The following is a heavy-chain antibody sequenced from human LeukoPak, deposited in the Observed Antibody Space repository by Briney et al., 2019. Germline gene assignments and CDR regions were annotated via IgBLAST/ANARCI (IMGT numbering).Heavy chain of an antibody. CDR1: GYTFTSYG. CDR3: ARTDCSSTSCYHYNNWFDP. CDR2: INAGNGNT. J-gene: IGHJ5*02. Sequence: ASVKVSCKASGYTFTSYGISWVRQAPGQRLEWMGWINAGNGNTKYSQKFQGRVTITRDTSASTAYMELRSLRSEDTAVYYCARTDCSSTSCYHYNNWFDPWGQGTLVTVSS. D-gene: IGHD2-2*01. V-gene: IGHV1-3*01.